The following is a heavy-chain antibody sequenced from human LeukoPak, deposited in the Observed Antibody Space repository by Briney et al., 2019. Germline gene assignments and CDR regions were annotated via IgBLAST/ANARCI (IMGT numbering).Heavy chain of an antibody. CDR2: ISAYNGNT. CDR3: ARDPYYGILSCYRGYDY. J-gene: IGHJ4*02. V-gene: IGHV1-18*01. D-gene: IGHD3-9*01. CDR1: GYTFTSYG. Sequence: ASVKVSCTASGYTFTSYGISWVRQAPGQGLEWMGWISAYNGNTNYAQKLQGRVTMTTDTSTSTAYMELRRLRSDDTAVYYCARDPYYGILSCYRGYDYWGPGTLVTVSS.